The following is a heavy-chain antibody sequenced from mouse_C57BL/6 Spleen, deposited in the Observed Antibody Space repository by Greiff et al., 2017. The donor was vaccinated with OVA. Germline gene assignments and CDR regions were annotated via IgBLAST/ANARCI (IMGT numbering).Heavy chain of an antibody. J-gene: IGHJ4*01. CDR1: GYTFTSYW. D-gene: IGHD2-5*01. Sequence: QVQLQQPGAELVRPGSSVKLSCKASGYTFTSYWMHWVKQRPIQGLEWIGNIDPSDSETHYNQKFKDKATLTVDKSSSTAYMELRSLTSEDSAVYYCTRGDYSNSYYYAMDYWGQGTSVTVSS. CDR2: IDPSDSET. V-gene: IGHV1-52*01. CDR3: TRGDYSNSYYYAMDY.